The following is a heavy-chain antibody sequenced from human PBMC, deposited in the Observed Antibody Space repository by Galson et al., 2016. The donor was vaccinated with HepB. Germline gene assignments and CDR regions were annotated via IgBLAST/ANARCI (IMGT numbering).Heavy chain of an antibody. V-gene: IGHV1-8*01. CDR1: GYTFTSYD. D-gene: IGHD1-26*01. CDR3: ARGIRIVGASTYLFDY. J-gene: IGHJ4*02. Sequence: SVKVSCKASGYTFTSYDINWVRQATGQGLEWMGWMNPNSGNPGYAPNFPVSVTIPSHTSMGPADMDLSSLPSADTAVYYCARGIRIVGASTYLFDYWGQGTLVIVSS. CDR2: MNPNSGNP.